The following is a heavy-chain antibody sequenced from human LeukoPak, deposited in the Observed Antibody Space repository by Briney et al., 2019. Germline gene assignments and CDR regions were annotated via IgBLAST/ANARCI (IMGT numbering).Heavy chain of an antibody. V-gene: IGHV4-61*02. CDR3: ARYFLGGWFDP. D-gene: IGHD2-15*01. CDR1: GGSISSGSYY. CDR2: IYTSGST. J-gene: IGHJ5*02. Sequence: SQTLSLTCTVSGGSISSGSYYWSWIRQPAGKGLEWIGRIYTSGSTNYNPSLKSRVTISVDTSKNQFSLKLSSVTAADTAVYYCARYFLGGWFDPWGQGTLVTVSS.